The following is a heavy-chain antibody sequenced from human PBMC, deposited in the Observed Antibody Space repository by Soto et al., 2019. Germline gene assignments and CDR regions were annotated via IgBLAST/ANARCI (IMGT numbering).Heavy chain of an antibody. CDR2: IYYSGST. CDR1: GGSISSGGYY. D-gene: IGHD5-12*01. J-gene: IGHJ4*02. CDR3: ARTPSGLTNFYY. Sequence: SETLSLTCTVSGGSISSGGYYWSWIRQHPGKGLEWIGYIYYSGSTYYNPSLKSRVTISVDTSKNQFSLKLSSVTDADTAVYYCARTPSGLTNFYYWGQGTLVTVSS. V-gene: IGHV4-31*03.